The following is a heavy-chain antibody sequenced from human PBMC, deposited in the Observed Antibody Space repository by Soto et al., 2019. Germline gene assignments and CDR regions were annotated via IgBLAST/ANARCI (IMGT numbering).Heavy chain of an antibody. J-gene: IGHJ6*03. CDR1: GFTFSDYY. CDR3: ARDAGDYGISYYYYYYMDV. V-gene: IGHV3-11*01. Sequence: GESLKISCAASGFTFSDYYMSWIRQAPGKGLEWVSYISSSGSTIYYADSVKGRFTISRDNAKNSLYLQMNSLRAEDTAVYYCARDAGDYGISYYYYYYMDVWGKGTTVTVSS. D-gene: IGHD4-17*01. CDR2: ISSSGSTI.